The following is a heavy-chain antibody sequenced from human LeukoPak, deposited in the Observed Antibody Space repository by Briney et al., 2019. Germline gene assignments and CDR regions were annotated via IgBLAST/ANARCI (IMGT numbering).Heavy chain of an antibody. V-gene: IGHV4-59*01. CDR1: GGSISSYY. Sequence: SETLSLTCTVSGGSISSYYWSWIRQPPGKGLEWIGYIYYSGSTNYNPSLKSRVTISVDTSKNQFSLKLSSVTAADTAVYYCARLYYYDSSGHYSGAFDIWGQGTMVTVSS. CDR3: ARLYYYDSSGHYSGAFDI. D-gene: IGHD3-22*01. CDR2: IYYSGST. J-gene: IGHJ3*02.